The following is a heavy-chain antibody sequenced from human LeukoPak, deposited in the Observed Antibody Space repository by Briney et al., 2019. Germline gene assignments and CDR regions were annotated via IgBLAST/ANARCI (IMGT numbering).Heavy chain of an antibody. D-gene: IGHD3-10*01. CDR1: GYTFTGYY. CDR3: ARGGFEDWGFDY. V-gene: IGHV1-2*06. CDR2: INPNSGGT. J-gene: IGHJ4*02. Sequence: ASVKVSCKASGYTFTGYYMHWVRQAPGQGLEWMGRINPNSGGTNYAQKFQGRVTMTRDTSINTAYMELSGLRSDDTAAYYCARGGFEDWGFDYWGQGTLVTVSS.